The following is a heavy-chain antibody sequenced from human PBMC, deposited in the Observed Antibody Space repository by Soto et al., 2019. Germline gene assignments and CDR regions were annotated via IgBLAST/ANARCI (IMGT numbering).Heavy chain of an antibody. V-gene: IGHV4-59*01. J-gene: IGHJ5*02. Sequence: SEALVHTYHVPGSFHMSNFLNLHRPPPREGLGWMGYIYHSGTSAYNPSLKSRVTLSVDTSKNQFSLRLTSVTAADTAVYFCALQRYDLALVDPRGQGTLVTLSS. CDR1: GSFHMSNF. D-gene: IGHD3-3*01. CDR2: IYHSGTS. CDR3: ALQRYDLALVDP.